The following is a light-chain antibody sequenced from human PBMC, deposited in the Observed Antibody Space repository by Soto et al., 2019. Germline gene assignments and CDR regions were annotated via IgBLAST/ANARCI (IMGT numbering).Light chain of an antibody. CDR1: SSDVGGYTY. CDR3: SSYASSSTLV. CDR2: EVS. V-gene: IGLV2-14*01. J-gene: IGLJ1*01. Sequence: QSALTQSASVSGSPGQSITISCTGTSSDVGGYTYVSWYQQHPGKAPKLMIYEVSYRPSGVSNRFSGSKSGNTASLTISGLQAEDEADYYCSSYASSSTLVFGTGTTVTVL.